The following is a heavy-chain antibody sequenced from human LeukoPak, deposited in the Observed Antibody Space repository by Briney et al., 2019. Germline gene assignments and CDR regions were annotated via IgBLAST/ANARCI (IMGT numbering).Heavy chain of an antibody. J-gene: IGHJ4*02. CDR2: IYTMGIT. CDR1: GCPNSSSSYY. CDR3: ARGVTAAGHFDY. V-gene: IGHV4-61*02. Sequence: PSETLSLTCTVSGCPNSSSSYYWSWIRQPAGKGLEWIGRIYTMGITTNNPSLKRAVTMSVDTSKNQFSLILSSVTATDTALYYCARGVTAAGHFDYWGQGTLVTVSS. D-gene: IGHD6-13*01.